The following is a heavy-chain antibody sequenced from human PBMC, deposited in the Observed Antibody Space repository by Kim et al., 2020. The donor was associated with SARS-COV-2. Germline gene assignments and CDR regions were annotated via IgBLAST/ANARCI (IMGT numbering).Heavy chain of an antibody. Sequence: SETLSLTCAVYGGSFSGYYWSWIRQPPGKGLEWIGEINHSGSTNYNPSLKSRVTISVDTSKNQFSLKLSSVTAADTAVYYCARARKDPWLPLGPFDYWG. D-gene: IGHD2-15*01. CDR1: GGSFSGYY. V-gene: IGHV4-34*01. J-gene: IGHJ4*01. CDR3: ARARKDPWLPLGPFDY. CDR2: INHSGST.